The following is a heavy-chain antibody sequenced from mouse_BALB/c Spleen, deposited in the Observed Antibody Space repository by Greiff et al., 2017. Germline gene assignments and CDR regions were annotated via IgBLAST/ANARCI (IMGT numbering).Heavy chain of an antibody. V-gene: IGHV5-12-1*01. CDR2: ISSGGGST. CDR3: ARHEDGNYVGAMDY. CDR1: GFAFSSYD. Sequence: EVQGVESGGGLVKPGGSLKLSCAASGFAFSSYDMSWVRQTPEKRLEWVAYISSGGGSTYYPDTVKGRFTISRDNAKNTLYLQMSSLKSEDTAMYYCARHEDGNYVGAMDYWGQGTSVTVSS. D-gene: IGHD2-1*01. J-gene: IGHJ4*01.